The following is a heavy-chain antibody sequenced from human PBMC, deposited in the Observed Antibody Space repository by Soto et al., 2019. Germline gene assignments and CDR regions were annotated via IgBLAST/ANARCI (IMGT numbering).Heavy chain of an antibody. V-gene: IGHV4-34*01. J-gene: IGHJ5*02. CDR2: INHSGST. CDR3: AGFFGYKYGRVDP. Sequence: QVQLQQWGAGLLKPSETLSLTCAVYGVSFRDYYWSWVRQPPGKGLEWIGEINHSGSTNYKASLQSRATISVYTSKNHFSLKLRSVTAADTSMYYCAGFFGYKYGRVDPWGQGSQVTVPS. CDR1: GVSFRDYY. D-gene: IGHD5-18*01.